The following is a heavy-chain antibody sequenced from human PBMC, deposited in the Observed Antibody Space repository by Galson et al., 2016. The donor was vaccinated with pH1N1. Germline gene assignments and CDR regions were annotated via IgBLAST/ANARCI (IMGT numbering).Heavy chain of an antibody. D-gene: IGHD3-9*01. CDR1: GFAFKSHI. Sequence: SLRLSCAASGFAFKSHIMNWVRQAPGKGLEWVSVILSGGSKYYADAVKGRFTMSRDNSKNTLDLQMNSLTVEDTAVYYCARGLGRNTIFSARFENWGQGTRVTVSS. V-gene: IGHV3-53*01. J-gene: IGHJ4*03. CDR2: ILSGGSK. CDR3: ARGLGRNTIFSARFEN.